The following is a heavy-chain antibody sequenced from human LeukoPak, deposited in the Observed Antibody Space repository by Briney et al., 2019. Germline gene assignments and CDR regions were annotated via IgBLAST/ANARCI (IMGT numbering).Heavy chain of an antibody. CDR3: ARDRTYYYGSGSYPFDY. CDR2: IIPIFGTA. CDR1: GGTFSSYA. D-gene: IGHD3-10*01. J-gene: IGHJ4*02. V-gene: IGHV1-69*01. Sequence: SVKVSCKASGGTFSSYAISWERQAPGQGLEWMGGIIPIFGTANYAQKFQGRVTITADESTSTAYMELSSLRSEDTAVYYCARDRTYYYGSGSYPFDYWGQGTLVTVSS.